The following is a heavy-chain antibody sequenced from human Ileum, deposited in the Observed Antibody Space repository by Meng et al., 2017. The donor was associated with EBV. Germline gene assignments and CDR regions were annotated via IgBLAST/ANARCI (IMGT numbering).Heavy chain of an antibody. V-gene: IGHV1-46*01. CDR3: ARRSGWY. D-gene: IGHD6-19*01. CDR1: GGTFSSYA. J-gene: IGHJ4*02. Sequence: QVELLQSGAGVKKPGSCVKVPCKASGGTFSSYAISWVRQAPGQGLEWMGTINPSGGSTTYAQKFQGRVTMTRDTSTSTVYMELSSLRSEDTAVYYCARRSGWYWGQGTLVTVSS. CDR2: INPSGGST.